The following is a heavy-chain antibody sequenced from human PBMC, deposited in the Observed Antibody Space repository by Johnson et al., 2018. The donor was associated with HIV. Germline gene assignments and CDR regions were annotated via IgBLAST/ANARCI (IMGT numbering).Heavy chain of an antibody. CDR1: GFTFSSYA. CDR3: AKVVTASTSWLDDALDI. D-gene: IGHD6-13*01. V-gene: IGHV3-23*04. J-gene: IGHJ3*02. Sequence: VQLVESGGGVVQPGRSLRLSCAASGFTFSSYAMSWVRQAPGKGLEWVSAITGSGAITYYADSVKGRLTISRDNSKNTLYLQMNSLRAEDTAVYYCAKVVTASTSWLDDALDIWGQGTMVTVSS. CDR2: ITGSGAIT.